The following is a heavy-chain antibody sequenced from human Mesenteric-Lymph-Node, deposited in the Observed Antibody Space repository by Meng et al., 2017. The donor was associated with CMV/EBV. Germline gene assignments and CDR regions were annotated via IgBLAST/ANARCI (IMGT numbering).Heavy chain of an antibody. Sequence: SETLSLTCTVSGGSVSSSSYYWSWIRQPPGKGLEWIGFIYYTGSTNYNPSLRSRVTISLDTSKKQFSLKLSSVTAADTAVYYCARSGFWSGYCNYWGQGTLVTVSS. V-gene: IGHV4-61*01. D-gene: IGHD3-3*01. CDR1: GGSVSSSSYY. CDR3: ARSGFWSGYCNY. CDR2: IYYTGST. J-gene: IGHJ4*02.